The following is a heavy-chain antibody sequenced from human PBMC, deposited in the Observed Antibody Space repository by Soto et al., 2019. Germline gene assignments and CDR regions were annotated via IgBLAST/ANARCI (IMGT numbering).Heavy chain of an antibody. D-gene: IGHD2-2*01. CDR2: ISSDGSHQ. J-gene: IGHJ6*02. Sequence: ESGGGVVQPGRSLRLSCAASGFTFSTSAIHWVRQAPGKGLECVAVISSDGSHQYYADSVRGRFTVSRDNSKNTLYLQMNSLRAEDTAVYYCESPDCSSTRCDLYYYAMDVWGQGTTVTVSS. CDR1: GFTFSTSA. CDR3: ESPDCSSTRCDLYYYAMDV. V-gene: IGHV3-30-3*01.